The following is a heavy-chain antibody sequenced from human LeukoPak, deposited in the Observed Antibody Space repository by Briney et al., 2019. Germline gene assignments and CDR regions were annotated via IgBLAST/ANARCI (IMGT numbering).Heavy chain of an antibody. Sequence: ASVKVSCKASGYTFTGYYMHWVRQAPGQGLEWMGRINPNSGGTNYAQKFQGRVTMTRDTSISTAYMELSRLRSDDTAVYYCARSRWTQLSATGGTNWFDPWGQGTLVTVSS. CDR2: INPNSGGT. V-gene: IGHV1-2*06. CDR1: GYTFTGYY. CDR3: ARSRWTQLSATGGTNWFDP. J-gene: IGHJ5*02. D-gene: IGHD5-18*01.